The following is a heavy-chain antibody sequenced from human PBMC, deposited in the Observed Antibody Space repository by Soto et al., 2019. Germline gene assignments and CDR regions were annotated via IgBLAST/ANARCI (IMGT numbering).Heavy chain of an antibody. J-gene: IGHJ4*02. Sequence: ASVKVSCKASGYTFTSYYMHWVRQAPGQGLEWMGIINPSGGSTSYAQKFQGRVTMTRDTSTSTVYMELSSLRSEDTAVYYCGSTLSPATVIDYWGQGTLVTVSS. V-gene: IGHV1-46*01. CDR3: GSTLSPATVIDY. CDR1: GYTFTSYY. CDR2: INPSGGST.